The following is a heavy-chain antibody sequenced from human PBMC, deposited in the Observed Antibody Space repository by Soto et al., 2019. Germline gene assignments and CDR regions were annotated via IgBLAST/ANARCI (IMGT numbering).Heavy chain of an antibody. D-gene: IGHD2-15*01. CDR1: GDSSSSGAYS. Sequence: QLQLQESGSGLVKPSETLSLTCTVSGDSSSSGAYSWSWIRLPPGKRLEWIGYIYHRGTSHYNPSLKSRVTMSVDRSRNQFSLNLRSVTAADTAVYYCASTLDYGGSAGTNWFDPWGQGTLVTVSS. V-gene: IGHV4-30-2*01. CDR2: IYHRGTS. J-gene: IGHJ5*02. CDR3: ASTLDYGGSAGTNWFDP.